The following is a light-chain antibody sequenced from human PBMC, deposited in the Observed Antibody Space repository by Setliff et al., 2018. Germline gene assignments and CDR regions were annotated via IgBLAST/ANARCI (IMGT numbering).Light chain of an antibody. Sequence: QAVVTQEPALTVSPGGTVTLTCASSTGAVTSGYYPNWFQQKPGQAPRALISSTSNKHAWTPARFSGSLLGDRAALTLSGVQPEDEAEYYCLLYYRGAWVFGGGTNVTV. CDR1: TGAVTSGYY. CDR2: STS. CDR3: LLYYRGAWV. J-gene: IGLJ3*02. V-gene: IGLV7-43*01.